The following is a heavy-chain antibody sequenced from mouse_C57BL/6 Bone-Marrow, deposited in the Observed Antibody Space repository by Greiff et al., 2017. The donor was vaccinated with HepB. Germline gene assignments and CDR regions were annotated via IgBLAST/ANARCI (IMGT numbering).Heavy chain of an antibody. D-gene: IGHD2-3*01. V-gene: IGHV1-61*01. CDR2: IYPSDSET. Sequence: QVQLQQPGAELVRPGSSVKLSCKASGYTFTSYWMDWVKQRPGQGLEWIGNIYPSDSETHYNQKFKDKATLTVDKSSSTAYMQLSSLTSDDSAVYYCARSFYDGYYYFDYWGQGTTLTVSS. CDR1: GYTFTSYW. CDR3: ARSFYDGYYYFDY. J-gene: IGHJ2*01.